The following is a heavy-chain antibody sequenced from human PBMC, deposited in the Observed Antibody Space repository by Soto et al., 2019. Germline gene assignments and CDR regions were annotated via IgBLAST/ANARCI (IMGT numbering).Heavy chain of an antibody. D-gene: IGHD2-2*01. CDR2: IYHSGST. CDR1: GGSISSGGHS. Sequence: SETLSLTCAVSGGSISSGGHSWSWIRQPPGKGLEWIGYIYHSGSTYYNPSLKSRVTISVDRSKNQFSLKLSSVTAADTALYYCARVPDRWGHGTLGTVS. J-gene: IGHJ5*02. CDR3: ARVPDR. V-gene: IGHV4-30-2*01.